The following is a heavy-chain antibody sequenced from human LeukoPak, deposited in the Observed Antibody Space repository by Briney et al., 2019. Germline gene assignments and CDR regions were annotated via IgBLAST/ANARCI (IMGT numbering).Heavy chain of an antibody. V-gene: IGHV3-15*01. J-gene: IGHJ4*02. Sequence: GGSLRLSCAASGFTFSNYEMNWVRQAPGKGLEWVGRIKSKTDGGTTDYAAPVKGRFTISRDDSKNTLYLQMNSLKTEDTAVYYCTTDGRAGYYDILTGLGLDYWGQGTLVTVSS. CDR2: IKSKTDGGTT. CDR1: GFTFSNYE. CDR3: TTDGRAGYYDILTGLGLDY. D-gene: IGHD3-9*01.